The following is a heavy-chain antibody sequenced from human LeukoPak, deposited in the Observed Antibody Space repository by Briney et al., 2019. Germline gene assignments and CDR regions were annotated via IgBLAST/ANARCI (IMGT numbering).Heavy chain of an antibody. Sequence: SETLSLTCDVSGGSIDSTNWWNWVRQPPGKGLKWIGEIHHDGRINYNPSLKSRVTLSVDKSKNQFSLRLNSVTAADTAMYYCARSHDHLWGNYPDYWGQGTLVTVSS. D-gene: IGHD3-16*02. CDR3: ARSHDHLWGNYPDY. V-gene: IGHV4/OR15-8*01. J-gene: IGHJ4*02. CDR2: IHHDGRI. CDR1: GGSIDSTNW.